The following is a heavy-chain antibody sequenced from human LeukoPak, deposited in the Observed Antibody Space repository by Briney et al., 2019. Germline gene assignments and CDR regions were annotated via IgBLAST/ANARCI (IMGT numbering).Heavy chain of an antibody. Sequence: GGSLRLSCAASVFTFSIYGMHWVREAPGKGLEWVEVILHDGSNKYYADSGKGRFTISRDNSKNTLYLQMKSLRAEDTVVYYCARDKYAVLGGDYWGQGTLVTVSS. V-gene: IGHV3-30-3*01. CDR3: ARDKYAVLGGDY. CDR1: VFTFSIYG. D-gene: IGHD3-16*01. J-gene: IGHJ4*02. CDR2: ILHDGSNK.